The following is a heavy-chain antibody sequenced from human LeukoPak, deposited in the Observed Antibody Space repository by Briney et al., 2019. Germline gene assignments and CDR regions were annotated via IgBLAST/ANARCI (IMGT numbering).Heavy chain of an antibody. CDR2: ISGSGGST. D-gene: IGHD3-22*01. Sequence: TGGSLRLSCAASGFTFSSYAMSWVRQAPGKGREWVSSISGSGGSTYYADSVKGGFTISRDNLKNTLYLQMNSLRDEDTALYYCAKRNYYDSSGNFDYWGQGTMVTGSS. CDR1: GFTFSSYA. V-gene: IGHV3-23*01. J-gene: IGHJ4*02. CDR3: AKRNYYDSSGNFDY.